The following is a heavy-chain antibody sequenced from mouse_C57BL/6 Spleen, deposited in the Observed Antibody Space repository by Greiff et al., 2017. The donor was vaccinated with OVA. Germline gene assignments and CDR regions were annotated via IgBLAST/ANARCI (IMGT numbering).Heavy chain of an antibody. CDR1: GYTFTSYW. D-gene: IGHD4-1*01. Sequence: QVQLQQPGAELVRPGSSVKLSCKASGYTFTSYWLDWVKQRPGQGLEWIGNIYPSDSETHYNQKFKDKATLTVDKSSCTAYMQLSSLTSEDSAVYYCAREKANWDVAWFAYWGQGTLVTVSA. V-gene: IGHV1-61*01. CDR2: IYPSDSET. J-gene: IGHJ3*01. CDR3: AREKANWDVAWFAY.